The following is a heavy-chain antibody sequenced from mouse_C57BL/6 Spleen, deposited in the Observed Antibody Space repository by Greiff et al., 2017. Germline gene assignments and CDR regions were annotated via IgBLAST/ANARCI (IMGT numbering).Heavy chain of an antibody. CDR3: ARILGDITTVVATVDY. D-gene: IGHD1-1*01. Sequence: VQLQQSGAELARPGASVKLSCKASGYTFTSSGISWVKQRTGQGLEWIGEIYPRSGNTYYNEKFKGKATLTADKSSSTAYMELRSLTSEDSAVYFGARILGDITTVVATVDYWGQGTTLTVSS. J-gene: IGHJ2*01. V-gene: IGHV1-81*01. CDR1: GYTFTSSG. CDR2: IYPRSGNT.